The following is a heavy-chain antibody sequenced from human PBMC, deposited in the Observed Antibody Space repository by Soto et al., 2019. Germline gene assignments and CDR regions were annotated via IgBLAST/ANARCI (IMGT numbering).Heavy chain of an antibody. CDR3: SKTANGWFSAFDI. CDR2: ISGSGGTT. Sequence: EVQLLESGGGLVQPGGSLRLSCAASGFTFSSYAMSWVRQAPGKGLEWVSAISGSGGTTYYADSVKGRFTFSRDNSKNTLYLQMNSLRDADTDVYYCSKTANGWFSAFDIWGQGTMVTVSS. CDR1: GFTFSSYA. D-gene: IGHD6-19*01. V-gene: IGHV3-23*01. J-gene: IGHJ3*02.